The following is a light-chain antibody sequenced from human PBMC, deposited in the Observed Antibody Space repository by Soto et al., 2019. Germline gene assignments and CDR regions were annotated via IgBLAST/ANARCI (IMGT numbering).Light chain of an antibody. J-gene: IGLJ1*01. CDR1: SSDVGGYNY. Sequence: QSALTQPPSASGSPGQSVTISCTGTSSDVGGYNYVSWYQQHPGKAPKLMIYDVITRPSGVPDRFSGSKSGNTASLTVSGLQAEDEADYYCSSYAGSNFYVFGTGTKVTVL. V-gene: IGLV2-8*01. CDR2: DVI. CDR3: SSYAGSNFYV.